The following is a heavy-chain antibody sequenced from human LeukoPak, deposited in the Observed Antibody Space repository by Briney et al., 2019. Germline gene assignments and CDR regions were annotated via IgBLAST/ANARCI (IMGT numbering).Heavy chain of an antibody. D-gene: IGHD6-13*01. Sequence: SETLSLTCTVSGGSISNYYWSWIRQPPGKGLEWIGYIYYTGSTNYNPSLKSRVAISVDTSKNQFSLNLTSVTAADTAVYYCARGMAAAETRARNYYMDVWGEGTTVTVSS. V-gene: IGHV4-59*01. CDR1: GGSISNYY. CDR3: ARGMAAAETRARNYYMDV. CDR2: IYYTGST. J-gene: IGHJ6*03.